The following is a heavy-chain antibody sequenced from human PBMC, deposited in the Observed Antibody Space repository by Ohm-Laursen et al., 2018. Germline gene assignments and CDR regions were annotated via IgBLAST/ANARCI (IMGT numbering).Heavy chain of an antibody. CDR1: GFTFSSYG. Sequence: SLRLSCAASGFTFSSYGMHWVRQAPGKGLEWVAVISYDGSNKYYADSVKGRFTISRDNAKNSLYLQMNSLRAEDTAVYYCARDGIVVVPAAIPEEYYYYYYGMDVWGQGTTGTDAS. J-gene: IGHJ6*02. V-gene: IGHV3-30*03. CDR3: ARDGIVVVPAAIPEEYYYYYYGMDV. CDR2: ISYDGSNK. D-gene: IGHD2-2*02.